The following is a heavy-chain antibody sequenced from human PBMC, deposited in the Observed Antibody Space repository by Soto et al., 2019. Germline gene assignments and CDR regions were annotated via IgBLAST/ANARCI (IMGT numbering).Heavy chain of an antibody. CDR2: ISYDGSNK. CDR1: GFTFSSYA. Sequence: QVQLVESGGGVVQPGRSLRLSCAASGFTFSSYAMHWVRQAPGKGLEWVAVISYDGSNKYYADSVKGRFTISRDNPKNTLYLQMNSLRAEDTAVYYCASVGLVLMVYASNWFDPWGQGTLVTVSS. V-gene: IGHV3-30-3*01. CDR3: ASVGLVLMVYASNWFDP. J-gene: IGHJ5*02. D-gene: IGHD2-8*01.